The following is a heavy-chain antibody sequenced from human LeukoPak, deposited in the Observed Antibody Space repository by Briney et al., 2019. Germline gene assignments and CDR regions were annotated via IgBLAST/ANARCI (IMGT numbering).Heavy chain of an antibody. CDR2: INHSGST. CDR3: ARRPFMVRGVRAFDP. J-gene: IGHJ5*02. D-gene: IGHD3-10*01. Sequence: SETLSLTCAVYGGSFSGYYWTWIRQPPGKGLEWIGDINHSGSTNYNPSLKSRVTISVDTSKNQFSLKLSSVTAADTAVYYCARRPFMVRGVRAFDPWGQGTLVTVSS. V-gene: IGHV4-34*01. CDR1: GGSFSGYY.